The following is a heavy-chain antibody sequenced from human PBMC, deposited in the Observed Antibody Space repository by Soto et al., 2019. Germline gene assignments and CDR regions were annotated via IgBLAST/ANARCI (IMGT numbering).Heavy chain of an antibody. CDR1: GFIFSNYA. CDR3: AKGSHYDILTAYHAFDF. J-gene: IGHJ4*02. Sequence: EVQLLESGGGLVQPGGSLRLSCSASGFIFSNYAMSWVRQAPGKGLEWVSSTSGGGGGTHYADSVKGRFTISRDNSKNTLNLPMNRLRAEDTAVYYCAKGSHYDILTAYHAFDFWGQGTLVIVSS. CDR2: TSGGGGGT. V-gene: IGHV3-23*01. D-gene: IGHD3-9*01.